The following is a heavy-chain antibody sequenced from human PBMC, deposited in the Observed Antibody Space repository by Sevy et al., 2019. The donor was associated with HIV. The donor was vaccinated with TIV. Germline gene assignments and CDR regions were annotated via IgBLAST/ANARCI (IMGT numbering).Heavy chain of an antibody. V-gene: IGHV1-2*02. Sequence: ASVKVSCKASGYTFTGYYMHWVRQAPGQGLEWMGWINPNSGGTNYAQKFQGRVTMTRDTSISTAYMELGRLRSDDTAVYYCARGVVVVPAAMLPFDPWGQGTLVTVSS. CDR1: GYTFTGYY. CDR3: ARGVVVVPAAMLPFDP. CDR2: INPNSGGT. J-gene: IGHJ5*02. D-gene: IGHD2-2*01.